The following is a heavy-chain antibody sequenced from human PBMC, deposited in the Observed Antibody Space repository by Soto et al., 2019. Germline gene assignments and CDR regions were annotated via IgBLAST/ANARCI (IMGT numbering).Heavy chain of an antibody. CDR1: GFTFSSYA. CDR3: ARDPGPRDWGWYFDL. Sequence: GGSLRLSCAASGFTFSSYAMHWVRQAPGKGLEWVAVISYDGSNKYYADSVKGRFTISRDNSKNTLYLQMNSLRAEDTAVYYCARDPGPRDWGWYFDLWGRGTLVTVSS. D-gene: IGHD7-27*01. V-gene: IGHV3-30*04. CDR2: ISYDGSNK. J-gene: IGHJ2*01.